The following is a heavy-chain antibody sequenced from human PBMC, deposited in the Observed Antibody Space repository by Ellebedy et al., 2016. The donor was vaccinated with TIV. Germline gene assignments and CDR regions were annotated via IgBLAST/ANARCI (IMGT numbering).Heavy chain of an antibody. Sequence: AASVKVSCKASGYTFXXYAIXXVRPXXGQRLEWMGWINAGNGNTKYSQKFQGRVTITRDTSASTAYMELSSLRSEDSAVYYCSRETTVTRTFDYWGQGTLVIVSS. CDR3: SRETTVTRTFDY. CDR1: GYTFXXYA. D-gene: IGHD4-17*01. V-gene: IGHV1-3*01. J-gene: IGHJ4*02. CDR2: INAGNGNT.